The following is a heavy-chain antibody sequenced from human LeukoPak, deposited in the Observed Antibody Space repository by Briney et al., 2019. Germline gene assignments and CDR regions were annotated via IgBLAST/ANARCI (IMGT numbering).Heavy chain of an antibody. Sequence: PGGSLRLSCAASGFRFSTYAMSWVRQAPGKGLEWVSGISGRGDSTYYANSMKGRFTISRDNSKNTLYLQMSGLKAEDTAVYYCAKDREPSSSSPNWFDPWGQGTLVTVSS. CDR2: ISGRGDST. CDR3: AKDREPSSSSPNWFDP. CDR1: GFRFSTYA. V-gene: IGHV3-23*01. J-gene: IGHJ5*02. D-gene: IGHD2-2*01.